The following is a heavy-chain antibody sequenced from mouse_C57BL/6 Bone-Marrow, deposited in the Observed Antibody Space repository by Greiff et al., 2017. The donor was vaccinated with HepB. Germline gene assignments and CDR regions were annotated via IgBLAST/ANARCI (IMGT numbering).Heavy chain of an antibody. J-gene: IGHJ2*01. CDR2: IDPSDSYT. D-gene: IGHD1-1*01. Sequence: QVQLQQPGAELVMPGASVKLSCKASGYTFTSYWMHWVKQRPGQGLEWIGEIDPSDSYTNYNQKFKGKSTLTVDKSSSTAYMQLSSLTSEDSAVYYCARNHYYYGPDYWGQGTTLTVSS. CDR1: GYTFTSYW. V-gene: IGHV1-69*01. CDR3: ARNHYYYGPDY.